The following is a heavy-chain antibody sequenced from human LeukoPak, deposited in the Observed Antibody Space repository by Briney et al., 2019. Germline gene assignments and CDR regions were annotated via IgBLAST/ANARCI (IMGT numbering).Heavy chain of an antibody. CDR2: ISRRGGTT. CDR3: AKSPYRFDALDI. J-gene: IGHJ3*02. CDR1: GFTFSSYA. D-gene: IGHD2-21*01. Sequence: GGSLRLSCAASGFTFSSYAMTWVRQAPGKGLEWVSAISRRGGTTYYADSVQGRFTISRDNSKNTLYLQMNSLRVEDTAVYYCAKSPYRFDALDIWGQGTMVTVSS. V-gene: IGHV3-23*01.